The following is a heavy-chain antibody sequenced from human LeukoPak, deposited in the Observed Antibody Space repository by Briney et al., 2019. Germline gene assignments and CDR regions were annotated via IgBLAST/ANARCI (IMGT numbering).Heavy chain of an antibody. CDR1: GFTFSSYA. J-gene: IGHJ4*02. CDR2: ISYDGSNK. V-gene: IGHV3-30*01. CDR3: ARGGVGATVY. D-gene: IGHD1-26*01. Sequence: GSLRLSCAASGFTFSSYAMHWVRQAPGKGLEWVAVISYDGSNKYYADSVKGRFTISRDNSKNTLYLQMNSLRAEDTAVYYCARGGVGATVYWGQGTLVTVSS.